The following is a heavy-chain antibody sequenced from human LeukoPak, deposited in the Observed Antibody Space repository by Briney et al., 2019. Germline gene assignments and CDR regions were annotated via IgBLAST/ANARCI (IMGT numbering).Heavy chain of an antibody. V-gene: IGHV3-7*05. Sequence: GRSLRLSRAASGFNFNLFWMTCVRQAPGKGRQGGANIKQDGSEKYYVDSVKGRFTISRDDAKKTLYLQMNSLRAEDMAVYYCARGWNGFDYWGQGTLVTVSS. J-gene: IGHJ4*02. CDR2: IKQDGSEK. CDR3: ARGWNGFDY. D-gene: IGHD1-1*01. CDR1: GFNFNLFW.